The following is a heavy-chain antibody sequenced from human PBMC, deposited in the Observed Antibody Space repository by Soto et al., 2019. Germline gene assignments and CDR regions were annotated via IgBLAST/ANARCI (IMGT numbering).Heavy chain of an antibody. CDR1: GYSFTSYW. CDR3: ARVLPTGTKSRFPYYFDY. V-gene: IGHV5-51*01. Sequence: GESLKISCKGSGYSFTSYWIGWVRQMPGKGLEWMGIIYPGDSDTRYSPSFQGQVTISADKSISTAYLQWSSLKASDTAMYYCARVLPTGTKSRFPYYFDYWGQGTLVTVSS. J-gene: IGHJ4*02. D-gene: IGHD1-7*01. CDR2: IYPGDSDT.